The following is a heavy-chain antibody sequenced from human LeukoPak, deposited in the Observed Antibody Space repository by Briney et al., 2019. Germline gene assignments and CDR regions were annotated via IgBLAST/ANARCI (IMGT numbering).Heavy chain of an antibody. V-gene: IGHV3-23*01. CDR2: ISGSGGST. J-gene: IGHJ4*02. CDR3: AKSSGAGLLDY. Sequence: GGSLRLSCAASGFTFSSYAMSWVRQAPGKGLEWVSAISGSGGSTYYVDSVKGRFTISRDNPKNTLYLQMNSLRAEDTAVYYCAKSSGAGLLDYWGQGTLVTVSS. D-gene: IGHD6-19*01. CDR1: GFTFSSYA.